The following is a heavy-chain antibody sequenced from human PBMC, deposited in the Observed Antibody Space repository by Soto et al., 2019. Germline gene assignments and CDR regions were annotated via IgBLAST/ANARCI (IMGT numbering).Heavy chain of an antibody. CDR1: GGTFSSYA. CDR3: ARPYYDILTGYKNYYYYYGMDV. V-gene: IGHV1-69*01. D-gene: IGHD3-9*01. Sequence: QVQLVQSGAEVKKPGSSVKVSCKASGGTFSSYAISWLRQAPGQGLEWMGGIIPIFGTANYAQKFQGRVTITADESTSTAYMELSSLRSEDTAVYYCARPYYDILTGYKNYYYYYGMDVWGQGTTVTVSS. J-gene: IGHJ6*02. CDR2: IIPIFGTA.